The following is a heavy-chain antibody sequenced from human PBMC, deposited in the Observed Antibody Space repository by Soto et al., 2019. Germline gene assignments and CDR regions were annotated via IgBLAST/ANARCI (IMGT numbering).Heavy chain of an antibody. J-gene: IGHJ4*02. CDR1: GGSISSGDYH. Sequence: SETLSLTCTVSGGSISSGDYHWTWIRQPPGKGLEWIGYIHYSGIAYYNPSLKSRVTISVDTSKKQFSLRLSSVTAADTAVYYCAREMATMKFDYWGQGALVTVSS. CDR2: IHYSGIA. CDR3: AREMATMKFDY. V-gene: IGHV4-30-4*01.